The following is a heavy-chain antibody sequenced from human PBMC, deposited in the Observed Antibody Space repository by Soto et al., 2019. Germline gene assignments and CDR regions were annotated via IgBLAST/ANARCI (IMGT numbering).Heavy chain of an antibody. D-gene: IGHD1-1*01. J-gene: IGHJ4*02. CDR1: GFTVSRND. CDR3: ARGLDGDN. V-gene: IGHV3-66*01. Sequence: EVQLVESGGGLVQPGGSLRLSCAGSGFTVSRNDMSWVRQAPGKGLEWVSIIFSGGSTYYADSVKGRFTISRDNSKNSLYLQMNSLRAEDTAVYYCARGLDGDNWGQGTLVTVSS. CDR2: IFSGGST.